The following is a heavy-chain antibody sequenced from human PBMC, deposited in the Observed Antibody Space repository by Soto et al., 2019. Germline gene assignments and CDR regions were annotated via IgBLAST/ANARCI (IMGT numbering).Heavy chain of an antibody. Sequence: QVQLVESGGGVVQPGRSLRLSCAASGFTFSSYGMHWVRQAPGKGLEWVAVISYDGSNKYYADSVKGRFTISRDNSKNTLYLQINSLRAEDTAVYYCAEDRRPAHSYQDYRGQGTLVTVSS. CDR1: GFTFSSYG. V-gene: IGHV3-30*18. D-gene: IGHD2-15*01. CDR3: AEDRRPAHSYQDY. J-gene: IGHJ4*02. CDR2: ISYDGSNK.